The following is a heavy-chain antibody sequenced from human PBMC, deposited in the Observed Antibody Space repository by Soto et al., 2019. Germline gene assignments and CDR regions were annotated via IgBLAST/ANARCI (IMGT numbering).Heavy chain of an antibody. V-gene: IGHV3-74*01. CDR1: GFTFSSYW. J-gene: IGHJ6*02. CDR2: INSDGSST. D-gene: IGHD2-2*01. CDR3: ARGRYCSSTTCHYYYYGMDF. Sequence: GRYLRLSCAASGFTFSSYWMHWVRQAPGKGLVWVSRINSDGSSTSHADSVKGRFTLSRGNATHTLYLQMNSLRAEDTAGYYYARGRYCSSTTCHYYYYGMDFRGQGTSVTLSS.